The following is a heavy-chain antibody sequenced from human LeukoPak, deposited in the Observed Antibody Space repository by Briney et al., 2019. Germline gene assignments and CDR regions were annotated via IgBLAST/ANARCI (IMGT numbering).Heavy chain of an antibody. Sequence: SGGSLRLSCAASGFTFSSYNMNWVRQAPGKGLEWVSSISSSSSYIYYADSVKGRFTISRDNAKNSLYLQMNSLRAEDTAVYYCARDKAGSGSYYYYMDVWGKGTTVTVSS. D-gene: IGHD3-10*01. CDR3: ARDKAGSGSYYYYMDV. J-gene: IGHJ6*03. CDR1: GFTFSSYN. CDR2: ISSSSSYI. V-gene: IGHV3-21*01.